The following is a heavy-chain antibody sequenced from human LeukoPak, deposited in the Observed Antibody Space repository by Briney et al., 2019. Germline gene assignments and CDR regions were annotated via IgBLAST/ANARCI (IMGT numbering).Heavy chain of an antibody. Sequence: ASVKVSCKASGYTFTGYYMHWVRQAPGQGLEWMGWINPNSGGTNYAQKFQGGVTMTRDTSISTAYMELSRLRSDDTAVYYCARDLDGIAVAGTRDYWGQGTLVTVSS. J-gene: IGHJ4*02. D-gene: IGHD6-19*01. CDR1: GYTFTGYY. V-gene: IGHV1-2*02. CDR3: ARDLDGIAVAGTRDY. CDR2: INPNSGGT.